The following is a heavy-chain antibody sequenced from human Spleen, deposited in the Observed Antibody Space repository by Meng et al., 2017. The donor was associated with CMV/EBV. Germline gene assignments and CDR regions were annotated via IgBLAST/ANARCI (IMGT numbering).Heavy chain of an antibody. J-gene: IGHJ6*02. V-gene: IGHV4-38-2*02. CDR3: AREGDGRSPNSYYYGMDV. D-gene: IGHD2-15*01. Sequence: GSLRLSCTVSGFSISSGYYWGWIRQPPGKGLEWIGIIYHSGSTYYNPSLKSRVAISRDTSENQVSLNLSSVSAADTAVYYCAREGDGRSPNSYYYGMDVWGPGTTVTVSS. CDR1: GFSISSGYY. CDR2: IYHSGST.